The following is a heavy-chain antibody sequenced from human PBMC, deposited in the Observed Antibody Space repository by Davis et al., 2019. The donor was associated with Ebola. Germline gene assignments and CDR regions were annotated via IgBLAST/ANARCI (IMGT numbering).Heavy chain of an antibody. CDR2: ISGSSTYI. D-gene: IGHD5-18*01. CDR1: GFTLSSHS. J-gene: IGHJ4*02. V-gene: IGHV3-21*01. Sequence: PGGSLRLSCAASGFTLSSHSMNWVRQAPGKGLEWVSLISGSSTYIYYADSVKGRFTISRDNAQKSLYLQMDSLRAEDTAVYYCARGVEATMAPFDYWGQGTLVTVSS. CDR3: ARGVEATMAPFDY.